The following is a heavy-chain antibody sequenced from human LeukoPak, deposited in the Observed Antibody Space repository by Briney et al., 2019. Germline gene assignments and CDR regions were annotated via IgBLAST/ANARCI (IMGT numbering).Heavy chain of an antibody. D-gene: IGHD3-10*01. Sequence: GGSLRLSCAASGFTFSNYAMSWVRQAPGKGLEWVSVISGSGVATDYADSVKGRFTISRGNSKNTLFLQMNSLRAEDTAVYHCAKDPQPSVRMLRGTMDVWGQGTTVTVSS. CDR1: GFTFSNYA. CDR3: AKDPQPSVRMLRGTMDV. J-gene: IGHJ6*02. V-gene: IGHV3-23*01. CDR2: ISGSGVAT.